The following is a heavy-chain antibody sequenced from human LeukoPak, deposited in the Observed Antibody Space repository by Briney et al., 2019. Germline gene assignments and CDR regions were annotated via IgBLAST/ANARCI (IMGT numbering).Heavy chain of an antibody. Sequence: GASVKVSCKASGYTFTSYYMHWVRQAPGQGLEWMGIINPSGDSTSYAQKFQGRVTMTRDTSTSTVYMELSSLRSEDTAVYYCARDIAVVPAATPALGFDPWGQGTLVTVSS. D-gene: IGHD2-2*01. J-gene: IGHJ5*02. CDR3: ARDIAVVPAATPALGFDP. CDR2: INPSGDST. CDR1: GYTFTSYY. V-gene: IGHV1-46*01.